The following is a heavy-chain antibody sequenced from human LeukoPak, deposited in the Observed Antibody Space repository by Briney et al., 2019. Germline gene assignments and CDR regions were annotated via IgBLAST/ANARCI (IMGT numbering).Heavy chain of an antibody. V-gene: IGHV3-30*02. D-gene: IGHD1-26*01. CDR1: GFTFSNYG. CDR3: AKKTIVGATVDAFDI. Sequence: GGSLRLSXAASGFTFSNYGMHWVRQAPGKGLEWVASIRYDGFNKYYADSLKGRFTISRDNSKNTLYLQMNSLRAGDTAVYYCAKKTIVGATVDAFDIWGQGTMVIVSS. J-gene: IGHJ3*02. CDR2: IRYDGFNK.